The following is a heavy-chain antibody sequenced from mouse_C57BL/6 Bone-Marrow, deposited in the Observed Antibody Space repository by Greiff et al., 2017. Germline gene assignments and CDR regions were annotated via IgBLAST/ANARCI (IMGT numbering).Heavy chain of an antibody. J-gene: IGHJ2*01. Sequence: VQLQQSGAELVRPGASVKLSCTASGFNIKDDYMHWVKQRPEQGLEWIGWIDPENGDTEAASKFQGKATITADTSSNTAYLQLSSLTSEDTAVYYCTPITTVVATSYFDYWGQGTTLTVSS. CDR3: TPITTVVATSYFDY. V-gene: IGHV14-4*01. CDR1: GFNIKDDY. D-gene: IGHD1-1*01. CDR2: IDPENGDT.